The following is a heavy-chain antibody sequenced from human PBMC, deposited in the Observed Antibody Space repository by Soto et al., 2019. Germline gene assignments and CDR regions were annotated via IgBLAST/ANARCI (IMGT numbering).Heavy chain of an antibody. Sequence: EVLLVESGGGVVQPGGSLRLSCAASGFKFDDNMMHWVRQAPGKGLEWISRISWDGDFLDYADSIKGRFTVSRDNSKNSLYLHMNSLKTEDTAFYYCAKEGNGGSSLDHWGQGTLVTVSS. J-gene: IGHJ4*02. CDR2: ISWDGDFL. D-gene: IGHD1-26*01. V-gene: IGHV3-43*01. CDR1: GFKFDDNM. CDR3: AKEGNGGSSLDH.